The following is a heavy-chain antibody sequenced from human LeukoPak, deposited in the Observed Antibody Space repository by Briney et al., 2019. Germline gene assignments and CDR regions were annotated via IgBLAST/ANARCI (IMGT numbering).Heavy chain of an antibody. Sequence: SETLSLTCTVSGGSISSSSYYWGWIRQPPGKGLEWIGSIYYSGSTYYNPSLKSRVTISVDTSKNQFSLKLSSVTAADTAVYYCAGRDIVVVVAAGGAFDIWGQGTMVTVSS. V-gene: IGHV4-39*01. J-gene: IGHJ3*02. D-gene: IGHD2-15*01. CDR3: AGRDIVVVVAAGGAFDI. CDR1: GGSISSSSYY. CDR2: IYYSGST.